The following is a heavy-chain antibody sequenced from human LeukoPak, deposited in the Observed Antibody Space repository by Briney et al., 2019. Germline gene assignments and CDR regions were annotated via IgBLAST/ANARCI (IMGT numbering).Heavy chain of an antibody. V-gene: IGHV4-31*03. Sequence: PSQTLSLTCTVSGGSISSGGYYWSWIRQHPGKGLEWIGYIYYSGSTYYNPSLKSRVTISVDTSKNQFSLKLSSVTAADTAVYYCARWSSFGYSSSWYFDYWGQGTLVTVSS. D-gene: IGHD6-13*01. CDR2: IYYSGST. J-gene: IGHJ4*02. CDR1: GGSISSGGYY. CDR3: ARWSSFGYSSSWYFDY.